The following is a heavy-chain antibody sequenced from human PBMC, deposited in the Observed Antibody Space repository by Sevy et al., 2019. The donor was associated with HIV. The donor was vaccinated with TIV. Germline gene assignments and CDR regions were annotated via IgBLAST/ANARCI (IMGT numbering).Heavy chain of an antibody. D-gene: IGHD1-26*01. CDR1: GGSISDYY. J-gene: IGHJ5*02. CDR2: VFYTGST. V-gene: IGHV4-59*01. CDR3: ARSGEEVALNGFDP. Sequence: SETLSLTCSVSGGSISDYYWIWIRQPPGKGLEWIGFVFYTGSTNYNPSLESRVTMSVDMSKNQFSLKLSSVTAADTAVYCCARSGEEVALNGFDPWGQGTLVTVSS.